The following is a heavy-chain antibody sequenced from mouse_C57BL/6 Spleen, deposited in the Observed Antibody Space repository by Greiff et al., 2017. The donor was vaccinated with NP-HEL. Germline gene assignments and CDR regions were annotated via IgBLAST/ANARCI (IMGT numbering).Heavy chain of an antibody. J-gene: IGHJ4*01. CDR2: IWTGGGT. D-gene: IGHD2-5*01. CDR1: GFSLTSYA. CDR3: ARNYNSKRDYYAMDY. Sequence: VQVVESGPGLVAPSQSLSITCTVSGFSLTSYAISWVRQPPGKGLEWLGVIWTGGGTNYNSALKSRLSISKDNSKSQVFLKMNSLQTDDTARYYCARNYNSKRDYYAMDYWGQGTSVTVSS. V-gene: IGHV2-9-1*01.